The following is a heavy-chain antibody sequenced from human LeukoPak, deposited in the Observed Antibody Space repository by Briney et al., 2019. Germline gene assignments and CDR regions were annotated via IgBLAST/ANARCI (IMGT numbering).Heavy chain of an antibody. CDR3: ARQSGWFDS. J-gene: IGHJ5*01. CDR1: GDSVSRSGVA. Sequence: QTLSLTCAISGDSVSRSGVAWHWIRQSPSRGLEWLGRTQYRSKWYNDYAVSVRSRMTINTDTSKNHFSLQLTSVTPEDTAVYYCARQSGWFDSWGQGTLLTVSS. D-gene: IGHD3-3*01. V-gene: IGHV6-1*01. CDR2: TQYRSKWYN.